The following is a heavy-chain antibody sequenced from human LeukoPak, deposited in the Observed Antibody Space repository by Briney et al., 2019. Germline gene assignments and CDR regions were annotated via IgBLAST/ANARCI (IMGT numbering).Heavy chain of an antibody. D-gene: IGHD4-17*01. CDR2: INPNSGGT. J-gene: IGHJ6*03. CDR1: GYTFTGYY. CDR3: ARDGPYGDPTAYYYYYYMDV. V-gene: IGHV1-2*02. Sequence: GASVKVSCKASGYTFTGYYMHWVRQAPGQGLEWMGWINPNSGGTNYAQKFQGRVTMTRDTSISTAYLELSRLRSDDTAVYYCARDGPYGDPTAYYYYYYMDVWGKGTTVTISS.